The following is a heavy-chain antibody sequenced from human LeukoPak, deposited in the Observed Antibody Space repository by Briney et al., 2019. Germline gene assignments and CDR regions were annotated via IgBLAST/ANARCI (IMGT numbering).Heavy chain of an antibody. CDR1: GFTFSDYG. CDR2: ISYDGSDK. J-gene: IGHJ4*02. Sequence: PGGSLRLSCAASGFTFSDYGMHWVRQAPGKGLEWAAAISYDGSDKYYADSVKGPFTSSRDDSKKTLYLQINNLSAQDTAVYYCAKDRVVFNRNYAYYFDYWGQGTLVTVSS. CDR3: AKDRVVFNRNYAYYFDY. D-gene: IGHD1-7*01. V-gene: IGHV3-30*18.